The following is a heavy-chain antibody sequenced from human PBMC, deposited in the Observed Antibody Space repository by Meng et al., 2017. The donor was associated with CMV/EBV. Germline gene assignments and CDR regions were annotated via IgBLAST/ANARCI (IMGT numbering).Heavy chain of an antibody. CDR3: ARGGRYYYDSSGYCDY. V-gene: IGHV1-18*01. D-gene: IGHD3-22*01. J-gene: IGHJ4*02. CDR1: GYTFTSYG. Sequence: QAQVWQSGAEVKKPGASVKVSCKASGYTFTSYGISWGRQAPGQGLEWMGWISAYNGNTNYAQKLQGRVTMTTDTSTSTAYMELRSLRSDDTAVYYCARGGRYYYDSSGYCDYWGQGTLVTVSS. CDR2: ISAYNGNT.